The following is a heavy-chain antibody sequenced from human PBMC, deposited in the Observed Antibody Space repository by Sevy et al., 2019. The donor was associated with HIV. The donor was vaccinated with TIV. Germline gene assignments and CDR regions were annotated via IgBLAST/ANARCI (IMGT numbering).Heavy chain of an antibody. J-gene: IGHJ6*03. V-gene: IGHV1-69*13. Sequence: ASVKVSCKASGGTFSSYAMSWVRQAPGQGLEWMGRIIPTFGTANYAQTFQGRVTITADESTSTAYMELSSLRSEDTAVYYCARAGYSYGHYYMDVWGKGPTVTVSS. CDR1: GGTFSSYA. CDR2: IIPTFGTA. D-gene: IGHD5-18*01. CDR3: ARAGYSYGHYYMDV.